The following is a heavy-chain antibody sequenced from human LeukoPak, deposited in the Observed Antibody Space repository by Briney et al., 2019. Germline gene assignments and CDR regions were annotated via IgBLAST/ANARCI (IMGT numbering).Heavy chain of an antibody. CDR1: GFTFSSYE. CDR2: INHSGST. CDR3: ARVKPSH. Sequence: PGGSLRLSWAASGFTFSSYEMNWVRQPPGKGLEWIGEINHSGSTNYNPSLKSRVTISVDTSKNQFSLKLSSVTAADTAVYYCARVKPSHWGQGTLVTVSS. J-gene: IGHJ4*02. V-gene: IGHV4-34*01.